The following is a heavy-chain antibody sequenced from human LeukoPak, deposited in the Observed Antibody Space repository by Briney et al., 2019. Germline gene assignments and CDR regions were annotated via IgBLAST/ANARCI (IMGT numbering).Heavy chain of an antibody. J-gene: IGHJ4*02. Sequence: GASVKVSCKASGYTFTSYGISWVRQAPGQGLESMGWISAYNGDTNYAQKLQGRVTMTTDTSTSTAYMELRSLRSDDTAVYYCARVRTGIVGAAYYFDYWGQGTLVTVSS. CDR3: ARVRTGIVGAAYYFDY. CDR2: ISAYNGDT. CDR1: GYTFTSYG. D-gene: IGHD1-26*01. V-gene: IGHV1-18*01.